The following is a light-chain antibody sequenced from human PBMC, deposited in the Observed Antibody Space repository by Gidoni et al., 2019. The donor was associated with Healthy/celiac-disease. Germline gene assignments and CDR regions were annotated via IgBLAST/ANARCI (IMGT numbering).Light chain of an antibody. Sequence: QSALTQPASVSGSPGQSISISGTGTSSAVGGYNYFSWYQQHPGKAPKLMIYYVSNRPSGVSNRFSGSKSGNTASLTISGLQAEDEADYYCSSDTSSSTLDVFGTGTKVTVL. V-gene: IGLV2-14*01. J-gene: IGLJ1*01. CDR3: SSDTSSSTLDV. CDR1: SSAVGGYNY. CDR2: YVS.